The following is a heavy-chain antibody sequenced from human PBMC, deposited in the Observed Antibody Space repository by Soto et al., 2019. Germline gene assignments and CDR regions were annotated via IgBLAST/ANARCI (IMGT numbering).Heavy chain of an antibody. V-gene: IGHV3-23*01. CDR2: ISGSGGST. CDR1: GFTFSSYA. CDR3: AKQSPGGGATRRHIREENDY. J-gene: IGHJ4*02. Sequence: GGSLRLSCAASGFTFSSYAMSWVRQAPGKGLEWVSAISGSGGSTYYADSVKGRFTISRDNSKNTLYLQMNSLRAEDTAVYYCAKQSPGGGATRRHIREENDYWGQGTLVTVSS. D-gene: IGHD1-26*01.